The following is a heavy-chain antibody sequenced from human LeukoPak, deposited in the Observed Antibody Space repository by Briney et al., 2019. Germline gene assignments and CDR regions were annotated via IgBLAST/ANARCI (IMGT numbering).Heavy chain of an antibody. CDR1: GYTFTSYA. Sequence: ASVKVSCKASGYTFTSYAMNWVRQAPGQGLEWMGWINTNTGNPTYAQGFTGRFVFSLDTSVSTAYLQISSLKAEDTAVYYCARRPYCTNGVCYVELGFDPWGQGTLVTVSS. V-gene: IGHV7-4-1*02. CDR2: INTNTGNP. D-gene: IGHD2-8*01. CDR3: ARRPYCTNGVCYVELGFDP. J-gene: IGHJ5*02.